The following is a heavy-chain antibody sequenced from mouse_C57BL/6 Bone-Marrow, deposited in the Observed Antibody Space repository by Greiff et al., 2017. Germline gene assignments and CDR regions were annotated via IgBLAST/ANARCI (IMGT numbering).Heavy chain of an antibody. J-gene: IGHJ4*01. D-gene: IGHD1-1*01. CDR1: GYTFTSYW. CDR3: ARERSSAGAMDY. V-gene: IGHV1-59*01. CDR2: IDPSDSYT. Sequence: QVQLQQPGAELVRPGTSVKLSCKASGYTFTSYWMHWVKQRPGQGLEWIGVIDPSDSYTNYNQKFKGKATLTVDTSSSTAYMQLSSLTSEDSAVYYCARERSSAGAMDYWGQGTSVTVSS.